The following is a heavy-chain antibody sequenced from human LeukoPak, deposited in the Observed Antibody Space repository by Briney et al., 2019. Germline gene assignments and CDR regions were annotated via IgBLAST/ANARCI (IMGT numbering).Heavy chain of an antibody. CDR3: ARATWELRPYFDY. V-gene: IGHV3-33*01. Sequence: GGSLRLSCAASGFTFSSYGMHWVCQAPGKGLEWVAVIWYDGSNKYYAVSVKGRFTISRDNSKNTLYLQMNSLRAEDTAVYYCARATWELRPYFDYWGQGTLVTVSS. CDR2: IWYDGSNK. J-gene: IGHJ4*02. D-gene: IGHD1-26*01. CDR1: GFTFSSYG.